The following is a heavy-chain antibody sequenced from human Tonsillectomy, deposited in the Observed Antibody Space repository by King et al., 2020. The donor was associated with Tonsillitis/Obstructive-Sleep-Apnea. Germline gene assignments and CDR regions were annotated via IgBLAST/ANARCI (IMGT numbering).Heavy chain of an antibody. J-gene: IGHJ1*01. CDR2: IWYDGSNK. CDR3: ARQYGSPLYYLRF. D-gene: IGHD2/OR15-2a*01. V-gene: IGHV3-33*01. Sequence: VQLVESGGGVVQPGRSLRLSCAASGFTFSSYGMHWVRQAPGKGLEWVAVIWYDGSNKYYADSVKGRFTISRDNSKNTLYLQMNSLRAEDTAVYYCARQYGSPLYYLRFWAQGPTVPVSS. CDR1: GFTFSSYG.